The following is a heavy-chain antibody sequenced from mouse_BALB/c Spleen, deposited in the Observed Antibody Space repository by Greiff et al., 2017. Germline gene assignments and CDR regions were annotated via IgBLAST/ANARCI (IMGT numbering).Heavy chain of an antibody. J-gene: IGHJ4*01. CDR3: ARKLGRGYAMDY. D-gene: IGHD4-1*01. CDR1: GYTFTDYN. CDR2: INPNNGGT. Sequence: EVQLVESGPELVKPGASVKIPCKASGYTFTDYNMDWVKQSHGKSLEWIGDINPNNGGTIYNQKFKGKATLTVDKSSSTAYMELRSLTSEDTAVYYCARKLGRGYAMDYWGQGTSVTVSS. V-gene: IGHV1-18*01.